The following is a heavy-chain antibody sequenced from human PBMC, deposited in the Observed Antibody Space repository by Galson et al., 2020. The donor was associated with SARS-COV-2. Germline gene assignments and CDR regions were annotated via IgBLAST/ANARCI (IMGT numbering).Heavy chain of an antibody. CDR3: AKDRPSMVRGVMGYFDY. D-gene: IGHD3-10*01. CDR1: GFTFSSYA. CDR2: IIASGGST. V-gene: IGHV3-23*01. Sequence: GESLKISCAASGFTFSSYAMGWVRQAPGKGLEWVSGIIASGGSTYYADSVKVRFTISLISRDNSKNTLYLQMNSLRGEDTAIYYCAKDRPSMVRGVMGYFDYWGQGTLVSVSS. J-gene: IGHJ4*02.